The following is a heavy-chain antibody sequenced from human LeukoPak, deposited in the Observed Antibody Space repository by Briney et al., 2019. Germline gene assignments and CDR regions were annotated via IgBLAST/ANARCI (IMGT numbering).Heavy chain of an antibody. D-gene: IGHD6-19*01. J-gene: IGHJ4*02. CDR1: GFTFCSYS. CDR2: ISTSGSYI. Sequence: GGSLRLACAVSGFTFCSYSMNWVRQAPGKGLEWVSFISTSGSYIYYADSVKGRFTISRDNAKNSLYLQMNSLRAEDTAVYYCASQTPRRLPIAVADYFDYWGQGNLVTVSS. CDR3: ASQTPRRLPIAVADYFDY. V-gene: IGHV3-21*01.